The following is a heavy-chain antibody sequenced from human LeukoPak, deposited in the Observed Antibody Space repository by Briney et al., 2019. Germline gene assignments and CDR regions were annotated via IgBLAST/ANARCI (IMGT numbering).Heavy chain of an antibody. CDR1: GGSISGYY. CDR2: IYYSGNT. J-gene: IGHJ4*02. D-gene: IGHD2-8*02. CDR3: ARPGYCTGANCQKFDY. Sequence: SETLSLTCTVSGGSISGYYWSWIRQPPGKGLEWRGYIYYSGNTYYNPSLKSRVTISVDTSKNQFSLKLRSVTAADTAVYYCARPGYCTGANCQKFDYWGQGTLVTVSS. V-gene: IGHV4-59*01.